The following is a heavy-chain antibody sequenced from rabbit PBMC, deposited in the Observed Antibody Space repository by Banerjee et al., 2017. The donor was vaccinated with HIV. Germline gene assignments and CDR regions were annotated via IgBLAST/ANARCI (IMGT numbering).Heavy chain of an antibody. D-gene: IGHD6-1*01. CDR1: GIDFSTYG. J-gene: IGHJ6*01. V-gene: IGHV1S45*01. Sequence: QEQLVESGGGLVTLGGSLKLSCKASGIDFSTYGISWVRQAPGKGLEWIGTIYGGSSGNTYYASWAKGRFTISETSSTTVTLQMTSLTATDTATYFCARERGAGYDLWGPGTLVTVS. CDR2: IYGGSSGNT. CDR3: ARERGAGYDL.